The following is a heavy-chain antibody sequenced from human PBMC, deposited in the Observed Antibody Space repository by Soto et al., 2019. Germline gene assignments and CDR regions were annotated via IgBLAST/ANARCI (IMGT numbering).Heavy chain of an antibody. CDR2: ISAYNGNT. J-gene: IGHJ6*02. V-gene: IGHV1-18*01. Sequence: ASVKVSCKASGYTFTSYGISWVRQAPGQGLEWMGWISAYNGNTNYAQKLQGRVTMTTDTSTSTAYMELRSLRSDDTAVYYCARASLFRHDYSIIRLDYYYYGMDVWGQGTTVTVSS. CDR3: ARASLFRHDYSIIRLDYYYYGMDV. D-gene: IGHD4-4*01. CDR1: GYTFTSYG.